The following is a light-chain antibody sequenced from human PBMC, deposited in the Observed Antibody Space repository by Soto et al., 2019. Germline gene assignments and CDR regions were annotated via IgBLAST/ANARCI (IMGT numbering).Light chain of an antibody. CDR3: TSFRVNSLYV. CDR2: EVT. CDR1: SXGVGGYNA. Sequence: QSVLTQPASGSRAPGQTITISFPGTSXGVGGYNAVSSYQQHAAQAPNSIIYEVTKRPSGVSDRFSAAKSGNTASLTISGLQAEEEAEYHCTSFRVNSLYVFGTATTVPVI. V-gene: IGLV2-14*01. J-gene: IGLJ1*01.